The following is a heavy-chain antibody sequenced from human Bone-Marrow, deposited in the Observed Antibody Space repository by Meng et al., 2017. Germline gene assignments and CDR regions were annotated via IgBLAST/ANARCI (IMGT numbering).Heavy chain of an antibody. D-gene: IGHD1-1*01. V-gene: IGHV6-1*01. CDR3: ARDGTSWYFFDY. Sequence: QVRLQQSVPGLVKAARTLSLTRPISGDSVSSNSATWNWIRQSPSRGLGWLGRTYYRSRWYSDYAVSVQSRITINPDTSKNQFSLQLNSLTPEDTAVYYCARDGTSWYFFDYWGQGTLVTVSS. CDR2: TYYRSRWYS. J-gene: IGHJ4*02. CDR1: GDSVSSNSAT.